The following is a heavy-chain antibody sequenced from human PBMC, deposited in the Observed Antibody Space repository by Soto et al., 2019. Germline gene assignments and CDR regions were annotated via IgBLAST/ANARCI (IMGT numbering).Heavy chain of an antibody. CDR1: GLLFSNAW. CDR3: LTDTIKLWTYDY. D-gene: IGHD3-16*01. V-gene: IGHV3-15*01. CDR2: IKSQSDGGAT. J-gene: IGHJ4*02. Sequence: PCVWLRLSWAASGLLFSNAWMSWVRQGPGKGLEWVARIKSQSDGGATEYAAVVKGRFTISRDDSNNAVYLHMDSLTSDDTGLYYCLTDTIKLWTYDYWGQGTLATVSS.